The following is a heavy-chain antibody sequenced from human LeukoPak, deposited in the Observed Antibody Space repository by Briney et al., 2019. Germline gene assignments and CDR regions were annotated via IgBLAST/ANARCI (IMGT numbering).Heavy chain of an antibody. CDR3: ARRTRSGYYDTVY. Sequence: SETLSLTCTVSGGSISSGSYYWSWIRQPAGKGLEWIGRIYTSGSTNYNPSLKSRVTISVDTSKNQFSLKLSSVTAADTAVYYCARRTRSGYYDTVYWGQGTLVTVSS. V-gene: IGHV4-61*02. D-gene: IGHD3-22*01. CDR1: GGSISSGSYY. CDR2: IYTSGST. J-gene: IGHJ4*02.